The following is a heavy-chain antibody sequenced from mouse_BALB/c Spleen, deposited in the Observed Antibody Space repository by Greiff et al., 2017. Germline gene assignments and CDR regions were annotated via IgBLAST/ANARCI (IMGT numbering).Heavy chain of an antibody. D-gene: IGHD1-1*01. CDR2: INSNGGSS. Sequence: EVKLVESGGGLVQPGGSLKLSCAASGFTFSSYGMSWVRQTPDKRLELVATINSNGGSSYYPDSVKGRFTISRDNAKNTLYLQMSSLKSEDTAMYYCARYYYGSSYVLCGYWGQGTTLTGSS. CDR1: GFTFSSYG. V-gene: IGHV5-6-3*01. CDR3: ARYYYGSSYVLCGY. J-gene: IGHJ2*01.